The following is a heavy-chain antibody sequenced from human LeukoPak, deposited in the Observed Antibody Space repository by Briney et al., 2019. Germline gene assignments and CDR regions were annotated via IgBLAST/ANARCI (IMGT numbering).Heavy chain of an antibody. CDR2: INPNSGGT. J-gene: IGHJ6*03. CDR1: GYTFTSYY. D-gene: IGHD3-9*01. CDR3: ARSDILNGWEARYYYYMHV. V-gene: IGHV1-2*02. Sequence: ASLKVSCNASGYTFTSYYMHWVRQAPGQGLEGRGWINPNSGGTNYVQKLQGRITTTMDTSINTAYLDLSCLRSDDTAVYYCARSDILNGWEARYYYYMHVWGKGTTVTISS.